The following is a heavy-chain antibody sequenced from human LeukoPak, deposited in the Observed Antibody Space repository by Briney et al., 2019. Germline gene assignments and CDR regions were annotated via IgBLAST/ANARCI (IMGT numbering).Heavy chain of an antibody. D-gene: IGHD3/OR15-3a*01. Sequence: ASVKVSCKASGYTFTGYYMHWVRQAPGQGLEWMGWINPNSGGTNYAQKFQGRVTMTRDMSTSTVYMELSSLRSEDTAVYYCAREIKGIGLDYWGQGTLVTVSS. CDR3: AREIKGIGLDY. J-gene: IGHJ4*02. CDR2: INPNSGGT. CDR1: GYTFTGYY. V-gene: IGHV1-2*02.